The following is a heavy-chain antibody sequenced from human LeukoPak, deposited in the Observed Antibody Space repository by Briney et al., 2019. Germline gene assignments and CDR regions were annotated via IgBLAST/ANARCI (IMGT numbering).Heavy chain of an antibody. J-gene: IGHJ5*01. CDR2: IYYRGTS. CDR1: GGSISGYY. CDR3: AGDNSGGDHWLDS. D-gene: IGHD2-21*01. Sequence: PSETLSLTCTVSGGSISGYYWSWIRQPPGQGLEWIGFIYYRGTSKYNPSLMSRVTMSVDTSKNQVSLKLSSVTAADTAVYYCAGDNSGGDHWLDSWGQGTLVTVTS. V-gene: IGHV4-59*12.